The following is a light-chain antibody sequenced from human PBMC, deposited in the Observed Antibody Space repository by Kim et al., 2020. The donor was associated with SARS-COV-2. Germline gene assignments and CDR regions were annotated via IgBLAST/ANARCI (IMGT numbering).Light chain of an antibody. CDR2: GAY. V-gene: IGKV1-12*01. Sequence: ACVGYRVPITCQASQAMSRWLAWYQHKPGKSPKLLIYGAYRLHSRVPPIFCGSGSETDFSLTISNLQPEYFATYYCQQASSFPLTFGGETNLDI. CDR1: QAMSRW. CDR3: QQASSFPLT. J-gene: IGKJ4*01.